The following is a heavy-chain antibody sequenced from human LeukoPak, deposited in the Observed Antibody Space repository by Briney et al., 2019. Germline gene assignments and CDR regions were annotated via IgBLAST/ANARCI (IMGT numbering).Heavy chain of an antibody. CDR3: AKDRIVVVPAAILFDY. D-gene: IGHD2-2*02. V-gene: IGHV3-23*01. CDR1: GFTFSSYA. CDR2: ISGSGGST. J-gene: IGHJ4*02. Sequence: GGSLRLSCAASGFTFSSYAMSWVRQAPGKGLEWVSAISGSGGSTYYADSVKGRFTISRDNSKNTLYLQMNSLRAEDTAVYYCAKDRIVVVPAAILFDYWGQGTLVTVSS.